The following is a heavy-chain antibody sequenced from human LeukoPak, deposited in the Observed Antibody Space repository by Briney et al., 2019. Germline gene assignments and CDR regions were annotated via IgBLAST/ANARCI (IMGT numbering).Heavy chain of an antibody. CDR2: ISSSSSYI. CDR3: ARAGSYGYRDAFDI. V-gene: IGHV3-21*01. J-gene: IGHJ3*02. CDR1: GFTFSSYS. Sequence: KAGGSLRLSCAASGFTFSSYSMNWVRQAPGKGLEWVSSISSSSSYIYYADSVKGRFTISRDNAKNSLYLQMNSLRAEDTAVYYCARAGSYGYRDAFDIWGQGTMVTVSS. D-gene: IGHD5-18*01.